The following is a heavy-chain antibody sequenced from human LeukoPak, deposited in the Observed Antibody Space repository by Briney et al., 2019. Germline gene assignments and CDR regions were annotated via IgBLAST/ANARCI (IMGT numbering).Heavy chain of an antibody. J-gene: IGHJ4*02. Sequence: GGSLRLSCAASGFTFSDYWMSWVRQAPGKGLEWVANIKQDGSEIYYVASVKGRFTISRDNTKNSLYLQMDSLRAEDTAVYYCARRYFDSWGQGTLVTVSS. CDR2: IKQDGSEI. V-gene: IGHV3-7*01. CDR1: GFTFSDYW. CDR3: ARRYFDS.